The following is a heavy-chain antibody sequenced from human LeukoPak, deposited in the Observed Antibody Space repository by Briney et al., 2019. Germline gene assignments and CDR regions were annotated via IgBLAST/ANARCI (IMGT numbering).Heavy chain of an antibody. CDR1: GFTFSSYS. V-gene: IGHV3-21*01. J-gene: IGHJ5*02. Sequence: GGSLRLSCAASGFTFSSYSMNWVRQAPGKGLEWVSSISSSSSYIYYADSVKGRFTISRDNAKNSLYLQMNSLRAEDTAVYYCARESGRLRLGELSTNPWNNWFDPWGQGTLVTVSS. CDR3: ARESGRLRLGELSTNPWNNWFDP. CDR2: ISSSSSYI. D-gene: IGHD3-16*02.